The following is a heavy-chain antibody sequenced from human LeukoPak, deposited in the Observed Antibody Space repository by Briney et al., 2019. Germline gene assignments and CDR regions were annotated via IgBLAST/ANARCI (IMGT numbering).Heavy chain of an antibody. CDR3: ARPMTYYYYGMDV. Sequence: PSETLSLTCAGYGGSFSGYYWSWIRQPPGKGLEWIGEINHSGSTNYNPSLKSRVTISVDTSKNQFSLKLSSVTAADTAVYYCARPMTYYYYGMDVWGQGTTVTVSS. CDR2: INHSGST. V-gene: IGHV4-34*01. CDR1: GGSFSGYY. D-gene: IGHD2-21*02. J-gene: IGHJ6*02.